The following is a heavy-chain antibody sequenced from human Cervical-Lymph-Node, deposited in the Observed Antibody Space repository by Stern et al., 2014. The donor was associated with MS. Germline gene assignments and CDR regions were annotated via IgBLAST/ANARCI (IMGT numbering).Heavy chain of an antibody. V-gene: IGHV3-9*01. CDR2: ISWNSGSI. D-gene: IGHD3-10*01. Sequence: EVQLVESGGGLVQPGRSPRLSCAASGFTFDDYAMHWVRQAPGKGLEWVSGISWNSGSIGYADSVKGRFTISRGNAKNSLYLQMNSLRAEDTALYYCAKDGHYSAYYFDYWGQGTLVTVSS. CDR1: GFTFDDYA. J-gene: IGHJ4*02. CDR3: AKDGHYSAYYFDY.